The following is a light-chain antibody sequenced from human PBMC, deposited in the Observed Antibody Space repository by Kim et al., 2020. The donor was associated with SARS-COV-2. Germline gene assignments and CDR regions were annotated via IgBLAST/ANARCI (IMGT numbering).Light chain of an antibody. CDR1: SSNIGSNN. Sequence: GQRVTISCAGSSSNIGSNNVNWYQQRPGTAPKLLIYSNNQRPSGVPDRFSGSKSGTSASLAISGLQSEDEAEYYCAAWDDSLNGPLFGGGTQLTVL. V-gene: IGLV1-44*01. J-gene: IGLJ2*01. CDR2: SNN. CDR3: AAWDDSLNGPL.